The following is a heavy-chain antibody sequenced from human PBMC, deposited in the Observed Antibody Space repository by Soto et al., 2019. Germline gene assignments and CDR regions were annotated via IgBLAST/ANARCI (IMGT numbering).Heavy chain of an antibody. CDR2: IIPIFGTA. J-gene: IGHJ6*02. CDR1: GGTFSSYA. Sequence: GASVKVSCKASGGTFSSYAISWVRQAPEQGLEWMGGIIPIFGTANYAQKFQGRVTITADESTSTAYMELSSLRSEDTAVYYCARASYDILTIPIVHYGMDVWGQGTTVTVSS. V-gene: IGHV1-69*13. D-gene: IGHD3-9*01. CDR3: ARASYDILTIPIVHYGMDV.